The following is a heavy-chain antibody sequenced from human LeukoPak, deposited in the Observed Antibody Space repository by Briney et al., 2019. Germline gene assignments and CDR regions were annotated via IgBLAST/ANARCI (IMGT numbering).Heavy chain of an antibody. D-gene: IGHD2-2*01. Sequence: GGSLRLSCAASGFTFSSYNMNWVRQAPGKRLEWVSFISTSSSYIYYADSVKGRFTISRDNAKNSLYLQMNSLRAEDTAVYYCARDGCSSTSCRFYNWFDPWGQGTLVTVSS. CDR1: GFTFSSYN. CDR3: ARDGCSSTSCRFYNWFDP. CDR2: ISTSSSYI. V-gene: IGHV3-21*01. J-gene: IGHJ5*02.